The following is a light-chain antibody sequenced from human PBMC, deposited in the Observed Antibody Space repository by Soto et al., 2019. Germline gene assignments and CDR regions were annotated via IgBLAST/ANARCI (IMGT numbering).Light chain of an antibody. CDR1: PSVTNY. Sequence: EIVLTQSPATLSLSPVERATLSCMASPSVTNYLAWYQQKPGQAPRLVIYGASTRATGLPARFSGSGSGTDFTLTISSLQSEDFAVYYCQQYNTWPPITFGQGTRLEI. V-gene: IGKV3-15*01. J-gene: IGKJ5*01. CDR2: GAS. CDR3: QQYNTWPPIT.